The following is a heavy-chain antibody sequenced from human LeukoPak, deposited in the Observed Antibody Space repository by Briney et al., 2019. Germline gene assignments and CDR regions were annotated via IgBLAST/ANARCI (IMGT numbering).Heavy chain of an antibody. J-gene: IGHJ4*02. V-gene: IGHV3-7*02. CDR3: ARGSYGYVDY. CDR1: GFSFTSYY. CDR2: IKQDGSEK. Sequence: GGSLRLSCAASGFSFTSYYMSWVRQAPGPALEWVANIKQDGSEKFYVDSVKGRFTISRDNAKDSLYLQMNSLRAEDTAVYYCARGSYGYVDYWGQGTLVTVSS. D-gene: IGHD5-18*01.